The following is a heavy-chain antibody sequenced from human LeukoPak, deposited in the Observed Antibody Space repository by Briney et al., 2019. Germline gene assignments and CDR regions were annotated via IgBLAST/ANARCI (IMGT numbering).Heavy chain of an antibody. CDR2: IYYSGST. D-gene: IGHD3-10*01. J-gene: IGHJ6*02. Sequence: SETLSLTCTVSGGSISSGGYYWSWIRQHPGKGLEWIGYIYYSGSTYYNPSLKSRVTISVDTSKNQFSLKLSSVTAADTAVYYCARDRGLTYYYGSGSYERGYYYYGMDVWGQGTAVTVSS. CDR1: GGSISSGGYY. V-gene: IGHV4-31*03. CDR3: ARDRGLTYYYGSGSYERGYYYYGMDV.